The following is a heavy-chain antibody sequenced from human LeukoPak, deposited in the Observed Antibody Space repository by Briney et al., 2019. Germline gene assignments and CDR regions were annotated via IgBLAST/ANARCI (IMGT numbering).Heavy chain of an antibody. CDR2: ISYSGTT. V-gene: IGHV4-38-2*01. Sequence: PSETLSLTCAVSGYSISSGNYWGWIRQPPGKGLEWIGTISYSGTTYYNPSLKSRVTISLDASKNQFSLKLSSVTAADTAAYYCARARFDYWGQGTLVTVSS. D-gene: IGHD6-6*01. J-gene: IGHJ4*02. CDR3: ARARFDY. CDR1: GYSISSGNY.